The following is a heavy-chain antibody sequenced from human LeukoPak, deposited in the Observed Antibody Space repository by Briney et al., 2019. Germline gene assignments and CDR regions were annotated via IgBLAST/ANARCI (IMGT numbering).Heavy chain of an antibody. Sequence: GGSLRLSCAASGFTFSSYAMHWVRQAPGKGLEWVAVISYDGSNKYYADSVKGRFTISRDNSKNTLYLQMNSLRAEDTAVYFCAKDQSDFWSGYADYWGQGTLVTVSS. CDR1: GFTFSSYA. D-gene: IGHD3-3*01. CDR3: AKDQSDFWSGYADY. CDR2: ISYDGSNK. J-gene: IGHJ4*02. V-gene: IGHV3-30-3*01.